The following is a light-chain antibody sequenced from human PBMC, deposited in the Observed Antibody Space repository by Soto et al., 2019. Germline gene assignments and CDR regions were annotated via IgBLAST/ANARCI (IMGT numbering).Light chain of an antibody. J-gene: IGKJ1*01. V-gene: IGKV3-20*01. CDR1: QSVRSTY. CDR3: QQYWSSPRT. Sequence: EVVLTQSPGTLSLSPGERATLSCRASQSVRSTYLAWYQQNPGQAPRLLIYQASNRATGIPDRFSGSGSGADFTLTISRLEPEDFAVYYCQQYWSSPRTFGQGTKVEIK. CDR2: QAS.